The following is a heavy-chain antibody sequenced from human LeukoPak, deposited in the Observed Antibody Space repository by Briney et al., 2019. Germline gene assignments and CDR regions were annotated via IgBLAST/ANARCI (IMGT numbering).Heavy chain of an antibody. V-gene: IGHV1-24*01. D-gene: IGHD5-12*01. Sequence: GASVKVSCKVSGYTLTELSMHWVRQAPGKGLEWMGGFDPEDGETIYAQKFQGRVTMTEDTSTDTTYMELSSLRSEDTAMYYCATATFQWLRSYYYYYGMDVWGQGTTVTVSS. CDR3: ATATFQWLRSYYYYYGMDV. CDR1: GYTLTELS. J-gene: IGHJ6*02. CDR2: FDPEDGET.